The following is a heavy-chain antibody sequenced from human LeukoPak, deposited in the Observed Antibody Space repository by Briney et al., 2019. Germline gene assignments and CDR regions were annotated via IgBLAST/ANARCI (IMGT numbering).Heavy chain of an antibody. CDR1: GDSISGSHYS. D-gene: IGHD6-13*01. J-gene: IGHJ5*02. CDR3: AREAGPGIAAAGISSWFDP. Sequence: SQTLSLTCIVSGDSISGSHYSWTWVRQPPGQGLEWIGNIYHIGSAYYSPSPKSRITLSVDTSKNCFSLKLNSVTAADTAVYYCAREAGPGIAAAGISSWFDPWDQGTLVTVSS. CDR2: IYHIGSA. V-gene: IGHV4-31*03.